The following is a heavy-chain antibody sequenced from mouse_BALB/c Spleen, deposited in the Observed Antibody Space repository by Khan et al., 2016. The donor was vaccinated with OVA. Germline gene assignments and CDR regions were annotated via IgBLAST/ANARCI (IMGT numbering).Heavy chain of an antibody. Sequence: QIQLVQSGPELKKPGETVRISCKASGYTFTTAGMQWVQKMPGKGLKWIGWINTHSGVPKYAEDFKGRFVFSLETSASTAYLQITNLKNEDTATXFCARGGAAFYRNDGGAMDSWGQGTSVTVFS. V-gene: IGHV9-4*02. D-gene: IGHD2-12*01. CDR2: INTHSGVP. CDR3: ARGGAAFYRNDGGAMDS. CDR1: GYTFTTAG. J-gene: IGHJ4*01.